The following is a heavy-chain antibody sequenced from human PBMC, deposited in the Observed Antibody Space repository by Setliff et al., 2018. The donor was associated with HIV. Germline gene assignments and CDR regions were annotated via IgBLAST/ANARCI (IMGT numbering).Heavy chain of an antibody. CDR2: IYHSGST. J-gene: IGHJ4*02. Sequence: LSLTCTVSGGSISSHYWSWIRQPPGKGLEWIGSIYHSGSTYYNPSLKRRVTISVDTSKNQFSLKLSSVTAADTAVYYCARGPSHQYYNFWSGYYAPYFDYRGQGTLVTVSS. CDR3: ARGPSHQYYNFWSGYYAPYFDY. CDR1: GGSISSHY. V-gene: IGHV4-38-2*02. D-gene: IGHD3-3*01.